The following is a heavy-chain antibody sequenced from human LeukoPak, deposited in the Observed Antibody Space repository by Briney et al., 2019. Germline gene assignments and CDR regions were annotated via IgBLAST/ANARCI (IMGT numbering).Heavy chain of an antibody. J-gene: IGHJ4*02. Sequence: SETLSLTCTVSGDSISSMSYSWGWIRQPPGKGLEWIGSIYYSGSTYYNPSLKSRVTISVDTSKNQFSLKLSSVTAADTAVYYCARTLIYYYGSGSLLSGVLYYFDYWGQGTLVTVSS. CDR1: GDSISSMSYS. D-gene: IGHD3-10*01. V-gene: IGHV4-39*01. CDR2: IYYSGST. CDR3: ARTLIYYYGSGSLLSGVLYYFDY.